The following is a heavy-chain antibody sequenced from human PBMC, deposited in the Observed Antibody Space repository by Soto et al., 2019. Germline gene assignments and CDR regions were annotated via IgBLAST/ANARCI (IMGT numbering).Heavy chain of an antibody. V-gene: IGHV4-59*01. CDR3: ASSNIAAAGFYYYGMDV. CDR2: IYYSGST. CDR1: GGSISSYY. J-gene: IGHJ6*02. D-gene: IGHD6-13*01. Sequence: QVQLQESGPGLVKPSETLSLTCTVSGGSISSYYWSWIRQPPGKGLEWIGYIYYSGSTNYNPSLKSRGTISVDXSXNXXSLKLSSVTAADTAVYYCASSNIAAAGFYYYGMDVWGRGTTVTVSS.